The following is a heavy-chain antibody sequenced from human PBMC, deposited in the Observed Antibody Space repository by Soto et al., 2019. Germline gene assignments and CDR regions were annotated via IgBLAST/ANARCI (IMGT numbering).Heavy chain of an antibody. V-gene: IGHV4-30-4*01. J-gene: IGHJ3*02. D-gene: IGHD6-19*01. CDR2: IYYSGST. CDR1: GGSISSGDYY. CDR3: AREGSGWPFDI. Sequence: QVQLQESGPGLVKPSQTLSLTCTVSGGSISSGDYYWSWIRQPPGKGLEWIGYIYYSGSTYYIPSRKSRVTISVDTPKTQFSLKLSSVTAADTAVYDCAREGSGWPFDIWGQGPMVTVSS.